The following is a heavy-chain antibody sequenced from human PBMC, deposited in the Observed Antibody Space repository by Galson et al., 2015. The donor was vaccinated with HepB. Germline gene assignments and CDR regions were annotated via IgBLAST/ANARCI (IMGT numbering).Heavy chain of an antibody. V-gene: IGHV3-30*18. CDR2: VSNDGSNK. CDR3: AKGDSRGWFEVLDY. CDR1: GFTFSQYG. J-gene: IGHJ4*02. D-gene: IGHD6-19*01. Sequence: SLRLSCAASGFTFSQYGMHWVRQAPGKGLEWVGVVSNDGSNKWYPDSVRGRFTIARDNSKSTVELQMNSLRYEDTAVYYCAKGDSRGWFEVLDYWGQGTPVTVSS.